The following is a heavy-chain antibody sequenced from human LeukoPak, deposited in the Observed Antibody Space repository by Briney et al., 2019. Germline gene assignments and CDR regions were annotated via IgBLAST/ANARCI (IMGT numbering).Heavy chain of an antibody. J-gene: IGHJ4*02. V-gene: IGHV3-30-3*01. CDR1: GFSFSSYA. CDR3: AREKRSGYYPGY. CDR2: ITYDGSSK. Sequence: GGSLRLSCAASGFSFSSYAMHWVRQAPGKGLEWVAIITYDGSSKYYADSVEGRFTISRDQSKNTLYLQMNSLRPEDTAIYYCAREKRSGYYPGYWGQGTLVTASS. D-gene: IGHD3-3*01.